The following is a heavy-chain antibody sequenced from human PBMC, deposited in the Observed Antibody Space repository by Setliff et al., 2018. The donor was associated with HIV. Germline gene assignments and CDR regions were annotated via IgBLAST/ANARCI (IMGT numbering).Heavy chain of an antibody. D-gene: IGHD6-19*01. CDR2: IIGTGLNT. Sequence: PGGSLRLSCVASGFTFRTFAMHWVRQAPGKGLEWVSGIIGTGLNTYNADSVKGRFTISRDNSKNTLYLQMNSLRAEDTAVYSCAKGDIAVAGTRFPLNDYWGQGTLVTVSS. CDR1: GFTFRTFA. CDR3: AKGDIAVAGTRFPLNDY. J-gene: IGHJ4*02. V-gene: IGHV3-23*01.